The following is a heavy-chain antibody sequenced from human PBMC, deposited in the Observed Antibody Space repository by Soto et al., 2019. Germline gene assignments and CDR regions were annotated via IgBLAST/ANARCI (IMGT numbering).Heavy chain of an antibody. D-gene: IGHD3-3*01. J-gene: IGHJ6*02. Sequence: GGSLXLSCVASGFNFSAYGMHWVRQAPGKGLEGVAVISYDGSNEYYADSVKGRFTISRDNSKNTLYLQTNSLRTEDTAIYYCAKSRQRFWSGSGMDVWGQGTTVTVSS. CDR1: GFNFSAYG. CDR3: AKSRQRFWSGSGMDV. V-gene: IGHV3-30*18. CDR2: ISYDGSNE.